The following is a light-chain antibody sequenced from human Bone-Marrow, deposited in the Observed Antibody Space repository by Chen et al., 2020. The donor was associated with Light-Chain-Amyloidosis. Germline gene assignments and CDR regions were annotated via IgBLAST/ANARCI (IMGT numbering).Light chain of an antibody. V-gene: IGLV3-25*03. CDR1: DLPTKY. J-gene: IGLJ2*01. Sequence: SYELTQPPSVSVSPGQTARITCSGDDLPTKYAYWYQQKTGQAPVLVIHRDTERPSGIPERFSGASSGTTATLTGSGGHAEDEAAYHCQSADSSGTYEVIFGGGTKLTVL. CDR2: RDT. CDR3: QSADSSGTYEVI.